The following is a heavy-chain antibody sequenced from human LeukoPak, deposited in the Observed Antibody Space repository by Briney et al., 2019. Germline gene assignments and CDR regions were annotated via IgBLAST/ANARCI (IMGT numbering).Heavy chain of an antibody. CDR2: ISSGSSYI. Sequence: GGSLRLSCAASGSTFSRHSMNWVRQAPGKGLEWVSYISSGSSYIYYADSVKGRFTISRDNAENSLYLQMNSLRGEDTAVYYCARGRDGAFDIWGRGTMVTVSS. V-gene: IGHV3-21*01. J-gene: IGHJ3*02. CDR1: GSTFSRHS. CDR3: ARGRDGAFDI.